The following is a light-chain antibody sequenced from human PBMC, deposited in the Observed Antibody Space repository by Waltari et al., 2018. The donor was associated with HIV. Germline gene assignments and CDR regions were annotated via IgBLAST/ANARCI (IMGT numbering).Light chain of an antibody. Sequence: SYELTQPPSVSVSPGQTASITCSGDQLGNKYIWWYQQKSGQSPVLVIYQDSKRTPGIPERFSGSNSGHTATLTISGTQTVDEADYYCQTWDSNFYVFGTGTKVTVL. V-gene: IGLV3-1*01. CDR1: QLGNKY. CDR2: QDS. CDR3: QTWDSNFYV. J-gene: IGLJ1*01.